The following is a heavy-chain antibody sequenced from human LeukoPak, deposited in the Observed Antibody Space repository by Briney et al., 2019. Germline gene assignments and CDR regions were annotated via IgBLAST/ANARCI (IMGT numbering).Heavy chain of an antibody. CDR2: ISGSGGST. J-gene: IGHJ3*02. CDR1: GFTFSSYA. Sequence: GGSLRLSCAASGFTFSSYAMSWVRQAPGKGLEWVSAISGSGGSTYYADSVKGRFTISRDNSKNTLYLQMNSLRAEDTAVYYCARDILGYCTNGVCSSRGAFDIWGQGTMVTVSS. D-gene: IGHD2-8*01. CDR3: ARDILGYCTNGVCSSRGAFDI. V-gene: IGHV3-23*01.